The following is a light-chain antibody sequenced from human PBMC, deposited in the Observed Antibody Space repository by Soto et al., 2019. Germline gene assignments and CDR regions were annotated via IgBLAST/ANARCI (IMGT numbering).Light chain of an antibody. CDR1: HTIATY. V-gene: IGKV1-39*01. J-gene: IGKJ2*01. CDR3: QQFYYYAHT. Sequence: DIQMTQSPSSLSASVGDRVTLTCRASHTIATYLNWYQQKAGKVPEVLIYGASTLQVGVPSRFTGSGYGTDFTLTINNVQPEDSATYYCQQFYYYAHTFGQGTKLEVK. CDR2: GAS.